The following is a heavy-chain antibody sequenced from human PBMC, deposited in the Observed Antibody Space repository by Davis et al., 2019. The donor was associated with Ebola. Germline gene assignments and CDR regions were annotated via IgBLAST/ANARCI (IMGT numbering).Heavy chain of an antibody. CDR2: VSFDGSDK. J-gene: IGHJ4*02. CDR3: TAGLGLTDNDY. CDR1: GFTFTTYA. V-gene: IGHV3-30*04. D-gene: IGHD2-21*02. Sequence: GESLKISCAASGFTFTTYAMHWVRQAPGKGLEWVAVVSFDGSDKYYADSVKGRFTISRDNSKKTLYVQMNNLRADDTAVYYCTAGLGLTDNDYWGQGTLVTVSS.